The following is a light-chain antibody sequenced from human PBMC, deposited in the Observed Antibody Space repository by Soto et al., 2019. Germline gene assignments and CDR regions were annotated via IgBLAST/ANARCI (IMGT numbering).Light chain of an antibody. CDR2: EVT. CDR1: SSDVGGYDY. V-gene: IGLV2-8*01. Sequence: QSALTQPPSASGSPGQSVTISCTGTSSDVGGYDYVSWYQQYPGKTPKLMIFEVTKRPSGVPDRFSGSKSGNTASLTVSGLQAEDEADYFCCSYAGRYTPYVFGTGTKLTVL. CDR3: CSYAGRYTPYV. J-gene: IGLJ1*01.